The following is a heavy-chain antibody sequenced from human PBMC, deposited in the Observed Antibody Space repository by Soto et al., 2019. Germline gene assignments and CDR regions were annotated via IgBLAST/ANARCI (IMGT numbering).Heavy chain of an antibody. CDR2: IYYSGST. CDR3: ATQDSSGYSYAFDI. Sequence: PSETLSLTCTVSGGSISSGGYYWSWIRQHPGKGLEWIGYIYYSGSTYYNPSLKSRVTISVDTSKNQFSLKLSSVTAADTAVYYCATQDSSGYSYAFDIWGQGTMVTVS. CDR1: GGSISSGGYY. D-gene: IGHD3-22*01. V-gene: IGHV4-31*03. J-gene: IGHJ3*02.